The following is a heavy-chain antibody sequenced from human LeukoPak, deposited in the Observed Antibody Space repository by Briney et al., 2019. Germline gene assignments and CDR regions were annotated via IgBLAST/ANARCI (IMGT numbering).Heavy chain of an antibody. CDR3: ARAAGRKSSSGYFDY. V-gene: IGHV4-59*01. J-gene: IGHJ4*02. CDR2: IYYSGST. CDR1: GGSISSYY. D-gene: IGHD6-19*01. Sequence: PSETLSLTCAVSGGSISSYYLSWIRQPPGKGLEWIGYIYYSGSTNYNPSLKSRGTISVDTSKNQFSLKLSSVTAADTAVYYCARAAGRKSSSGYFDYWGQGTLVTVSS.